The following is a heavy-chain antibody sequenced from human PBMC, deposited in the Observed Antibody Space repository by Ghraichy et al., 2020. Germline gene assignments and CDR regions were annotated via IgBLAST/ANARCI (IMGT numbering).Heavy chain of an antibody. CDR1: GGSISSTSNY. D-gene: IGHD6-19*01. Sequence: SETLSLTCTISGGSISSTSNYWGCIRQTPGKGLEWIGSIYYSGNTYFNPSLKSRLTMSVDTSKNQFSLKLNSVTAADTAVYYCARVQWGSGALDIWGQGTLVTVSS. V-gene: IGHV4-39*07. CDR3: ARVQWGSGALDI. J-gene: IGHJ3*02. CDR2: IYYSGNT.